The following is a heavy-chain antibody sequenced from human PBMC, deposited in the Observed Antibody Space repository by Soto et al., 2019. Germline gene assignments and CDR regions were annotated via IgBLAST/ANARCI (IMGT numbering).Heavy chain of an antibody. CDR1: GFTFSSYA. CDR2: ISGSGGST. V-gene: IGHV3-23*01. CDR3: ASLRRDGYNFEQNFPTVYFDY. D-gene: IGHD5-12*01. J-gene: IGHJ4*02. Sequence: EVQLLESGGGLVQPGGSLRLSCAASGFTFSSYAMSWVRQAPGKGLEWVSAISGSGGSTYYADSVKGRFTISRDNSKNTLYLQMNSLRAEDTAVYYCASLRRDGYNFEQNFPTVYFDYWGQGTLVTVSS.